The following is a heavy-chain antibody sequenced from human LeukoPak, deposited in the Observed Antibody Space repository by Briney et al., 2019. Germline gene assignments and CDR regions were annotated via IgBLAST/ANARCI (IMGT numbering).Heavy chain of an antibody. CDR2: ISSSGSTI. CDR3: AREAAAGTGWFDP. Sequence: GGSLRLSCAASGFTFSSYEMNWVRQAPGKGLEWVSYISSSGSTIYYADSVKGRFTISRDNAKNSLYLQMNGLRAEDTAVYYCAREAAAGTGWFDPWGQGTLVTVSS. D-gene: IGHD6-13*01. CDR1: GFTFSSYE. V-gene: IGHV3-48*03. J-gene: IGHJ5*02.